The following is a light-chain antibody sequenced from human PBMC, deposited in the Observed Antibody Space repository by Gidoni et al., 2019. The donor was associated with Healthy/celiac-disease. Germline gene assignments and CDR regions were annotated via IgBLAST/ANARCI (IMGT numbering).Light chain of an antibody. V-gene: IGKV1-NL1*01. J-gene: IGKJ1*01. Sequence: DIQMTQSPSSLSASVGDRVTITCRASQGISNSLAWYQQKPGKAPKLLLYAASRLESGVPSRFSGSGSGTDYTLTISSLQPEDFATYYCQQYYSTLGTFGQXTKVEIK. CDR1: QGISNS. CDR3: QQYYSTLGT. CDR2: AAS.